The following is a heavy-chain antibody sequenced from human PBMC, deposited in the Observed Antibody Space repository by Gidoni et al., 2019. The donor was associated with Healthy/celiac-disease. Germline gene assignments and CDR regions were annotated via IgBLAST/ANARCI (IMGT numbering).Heavy chain of an antibody. V-gene: IGHV4-28*03. J-gene: IGHJ5*02. CDR1: GYPIRSSNW. D-gene: IGHD6-13*01. CDR3: ARAGGYSSSWSYNWFDP. CDR2: IYYSGST. Sequence: QVQLQESGPGLAKPADTLSLTCAASGYPIRSSNWWGWIRQPPGKGLEWIGYIYYSGSTYYNPSLKSRVTMSVDTSKNQFSLKLSSVTAVDTAVYYCARAGGYSSSWSYNWFDPWGQGTLVTVSS.